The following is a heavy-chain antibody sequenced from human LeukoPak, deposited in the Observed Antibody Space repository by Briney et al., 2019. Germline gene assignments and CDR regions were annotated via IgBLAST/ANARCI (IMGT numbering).Heavy chain of an antibody. CDR1: GYTFSDYA. D-gene: IGHD3-9*01. V-gene: IGHV3-64*03. Sequence: GGSLRLSCSASGYTFSDYAMHWVRQAPGKGLEYVSAISENGGTTYYAGSLKGRFTISRDNSKNTLYLQMSSVRPEDTAVYYCVKDTYTFGLDIFDSWGQGTLVTVSS. J-gene: IGHJ4*02. CDR3: VKDTYTFGLDIFDS. CDR2: ISENGGTT.